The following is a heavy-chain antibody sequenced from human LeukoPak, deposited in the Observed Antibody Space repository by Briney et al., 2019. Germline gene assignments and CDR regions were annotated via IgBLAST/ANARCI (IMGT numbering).Heavy chain of an antibody. CDR2: ISGNSGSI. J-gene: IGHJ4*02. Sequence: GGSLRLSCAASGFTFADYAMHWVRQAPGKGLEWVSGISGNSGSIGYADSVKDRFTVSRDNAKNSLFLQMNSLRAEDTAFYYCKTGSMVRGVIDDYWGQGTLVTVSS. D-gene: IGHD3-10*01. V-gene: IGHV3-9*01. CDR1: GFTFADYA. CDR3: KTGSMVRGVIDDY.